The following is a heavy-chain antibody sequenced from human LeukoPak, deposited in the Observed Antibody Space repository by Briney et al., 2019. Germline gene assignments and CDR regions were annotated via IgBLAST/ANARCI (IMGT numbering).Heavy chain of an antibody. Sequence: ASVKVSCKASGYTFTSYGISWVRQAPGQGLEWMGWISAYNGNTNYAQKLQGRVTMTRDMSTSTVYMELSSLRSEDTAVYYCARVNGDYENWFDPWGQGTLVTVSS. CDR1: GYTFTSYG. J-gene: IGHJ5*02. D-gene: IGHD4-17*01. CDR3: ARVNGDYENWFDP. CDR2: ISAYNGNT. V-gene: IGHV1-18*01.